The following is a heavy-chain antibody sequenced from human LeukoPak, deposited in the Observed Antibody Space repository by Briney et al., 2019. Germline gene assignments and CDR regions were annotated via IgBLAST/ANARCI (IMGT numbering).Heavy chain of an antibody. Sequence: PSETLSLTCTVSGGSISSSSYYWGWIRQPPGEGLEWIGSIYYSGSTYYNPSLKSRVTISVDTSKNQFSLKLSSVTAADTAVYYCARRSIDTYYYDSSGYAIPFFADYWGQGTLVTVSS. J-gene: IGHJ4*02. CDR2: IYYSGST. D-gene: IGHD3-22*01. CDR1: GGSISSSSYY. V-gene: IGHV4-39*01. CDR3: ARRSIDTYYYDSSGYAIPFFADY.